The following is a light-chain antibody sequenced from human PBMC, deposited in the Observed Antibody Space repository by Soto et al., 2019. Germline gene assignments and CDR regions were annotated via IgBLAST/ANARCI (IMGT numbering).Light chain of an antibody. V-gene: IGKV1-9*01. Sequence: DIQLTQSPSFLSASVGDRVTITCRASQGISSYLGWFQQKPGKAPKLLIYAASTLQSGVPSRFSGSGSGTKFTLTISSLQPEDFATYECQQLDSYPLTFGQGTRLDIK. J-gene: IGKJ5*01. CDR1: QGISSY. CDR2: AAS. CDR3: QQLDSYPLT.